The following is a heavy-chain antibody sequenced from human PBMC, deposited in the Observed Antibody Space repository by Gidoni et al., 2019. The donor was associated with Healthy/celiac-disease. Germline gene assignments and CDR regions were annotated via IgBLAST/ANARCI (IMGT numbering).Heavy chain of an antibody. J-gene: IGHJ4*02. V-gene: IGHV1-46*04. CDR1: GYTFTSYY. CDR3: AREGVAAAVE. Sequence: HVQLVQSGAELQKPGASVTVSCHASGYTFTSYYMHWVRQAPGQGLEWMGRINPSGGSTSYAQKLQGRGNMTRDTSTSTVDMELSSLRAEDTAVYYCAREGVAAAVEWGQGNLVTVAS. D-gene: IGHD6-13*01. CDR2: INPSGGST.